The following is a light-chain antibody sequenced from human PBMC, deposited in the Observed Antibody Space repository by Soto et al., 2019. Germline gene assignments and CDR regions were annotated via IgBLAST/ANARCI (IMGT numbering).Light chain of an antibody. CDR2: DVN. CDR3: CSFVDSDTVL. CDR1: SSDVGSYKY. Sequence: QSALTQPRSVSGSPGQSVTISCTGTSSDVGSYKYVSWYQHHPGKAPKLMIFDVNKRPSGVPDRFSGSNSGNAASLTISGXXPEDEADYFCCSFVDSDTVLFGGGTKLTVL. J-gene: IGLJ3*02. V-gene: IGLV2-11*01.